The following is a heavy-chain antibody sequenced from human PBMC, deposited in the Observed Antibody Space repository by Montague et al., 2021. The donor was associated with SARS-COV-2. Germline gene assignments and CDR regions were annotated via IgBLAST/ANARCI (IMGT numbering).Heavy chain of an antibody. D-gene: IGHD1-14*01. CDR2: FYSVGST. CDR3: ARETMTADAFDI. CDR1: GASVGSSG. V-gene: IGHV4-59*02. J-gene: IGHJ3*02. Sequence: SETLSLTCTVSGASVGSSGWGWIRQSPGKGLEWIGYFYSVGSTDYNPSLKSRATISRDTSKSQFSLKVRSVTAADTAEYYCARETMTADAFDIWGQGTMVTVSS.